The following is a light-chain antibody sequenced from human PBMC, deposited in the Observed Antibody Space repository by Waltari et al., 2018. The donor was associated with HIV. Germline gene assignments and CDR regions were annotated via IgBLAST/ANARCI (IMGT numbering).Light chain of an antibody. CDR1: NIRAKN. Sequence: SYVLTQPPSVSVAPGQTATITCGGNNIRAKNVHWYQQTPGQAPVLVAYDDTYRPSGIPWLFSCSNSGNTATLTISRVEDGDDAIYFCHVWECCSVHVIFCGGTMLTVL. CDR2: DDT. J-gene: IGLJ2*01. CDR3: HVWECCSVHVI. V-gene: IGLV3-21*02.